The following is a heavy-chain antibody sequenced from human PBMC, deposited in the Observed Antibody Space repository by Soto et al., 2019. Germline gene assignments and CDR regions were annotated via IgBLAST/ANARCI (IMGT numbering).Heavy chain of an antibody. V-gene: IGHV4-59*01. CDR3: ARGNTYYYYGMDV. J-gene: IGHJ6*02. Sequence: QVQLQESGPGLVKPSETLSLTCTVSGGSISSYYWSWIRQPPGKGLEWIGYIYYSGSTNYNPTLKSRVTISVDTSENQFSLKLSSVTAADTAVYYCARGNTYYYYGMDVWGQGTTVTVSS. CDR2: IYYSGST. D-gene: IGHD3-10*01. CDR1: GGSISSYY.